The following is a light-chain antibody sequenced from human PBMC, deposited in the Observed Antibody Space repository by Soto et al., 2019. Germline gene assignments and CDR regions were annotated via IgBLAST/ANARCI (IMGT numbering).Light chain of an antibody. CDR2: KAS. CDR1: QSISSW. Sequence: DIQMTQSPSTLSASVGDRVTITCRASQSISSWLAWYQQKPGKAPKLLIYKASSLESGVPSRFSGSGSGTEFTLTISSLQPDDFATYYCQQYNSYQTWTFGQGTKV. V-gene: IGKV1-5*03. CDR3: QQYNSYQTWT. J-gene: IGKJ1*01.